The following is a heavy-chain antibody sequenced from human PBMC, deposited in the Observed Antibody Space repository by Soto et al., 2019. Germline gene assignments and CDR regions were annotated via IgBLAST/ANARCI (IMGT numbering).Heavy chain of an antibody. CDR2: IYYSGST. CDR1: GGSIISYY. V-gene: IGHV4-59*01. D-gene: IGHD4-17*01. Sequence: SETLSLTCTVSGGSIISYYWSWILQPPGKGLEWIGYIYYSGSTNYNPSLKSRVTISVDTSKNQFSLKLSSVTAADTAVYYCARVYGDYLDDWGQGTLVTVSS. J-gene: IGHJ4*01. CDR3: ARVYGDYLDD.